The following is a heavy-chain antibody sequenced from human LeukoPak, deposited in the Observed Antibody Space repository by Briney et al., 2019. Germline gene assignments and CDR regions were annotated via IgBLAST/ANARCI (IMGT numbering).Heavy chain of an antibody. J-gene: IGHJ4*02. Sequence: ASVKVSGKASGYTFTSYGISWVRQAPGQGLEWMGWISAYNGNTNYAQKLQGRVTMTTDTSTSTAYMELRSLRSDDTAVYYCARASLAVAGRGLFDYWGQGTLVTVSS. CDR3: ARASLAVAGRGLFDY. CDR1: GYTFTSYG. D-gene: IGHD6-19*01. CDR2: ISAYNGNT. V-gene: IGHV1-18*01.